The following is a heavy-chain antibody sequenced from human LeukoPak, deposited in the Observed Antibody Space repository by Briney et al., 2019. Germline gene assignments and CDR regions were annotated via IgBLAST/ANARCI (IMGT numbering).Heavy chain of an antibody. V-gene: IGHV4-59*01. J-gene: IGHJ4*02. D-gene: IGHD5-18*01. CDR2: VYHSGNT. CDR1: DGSISSYY. CDR3: ARAAYSFGHFDY. Sequence: ASETLSLTCTISDGSISSYYWSWIRQPPGKGLEWLGYVYHSGNTSYNPSLETRVTISIDTSKNQFSLDLKSVTAADTAVYYCARAAYSFGHFDYWGQGTLVTVSS.